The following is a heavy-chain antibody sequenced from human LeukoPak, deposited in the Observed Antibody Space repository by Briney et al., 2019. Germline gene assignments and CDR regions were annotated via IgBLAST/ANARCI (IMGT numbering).Heavy chain of an antibody. V-gene: IGHV3-43*02. J-gene: IGHJ4*02. D-gene: IGHD5-24*01. CDR3: AKGRGDGYNYHVDY. Sequence: GSLRLSCAASGFTFDDYATHWVRQAPGKGLEWVSLISGDGGSTYYADSVKGRFTISRDNSKNSLYLQMNSLRTEDTALYYCAKGRGDGYNYHVDYWGQGTLVTVSS. CDR2: ISGDGGST. CDR1: GFTFDDYA.